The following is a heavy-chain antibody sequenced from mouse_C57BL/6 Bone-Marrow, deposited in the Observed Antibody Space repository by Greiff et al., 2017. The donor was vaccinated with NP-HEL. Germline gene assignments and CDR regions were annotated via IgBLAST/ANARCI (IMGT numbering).Heavy chain of an antibody. V-gene: IGHV1-69*01. J-gene: IGHJ1*03. CDR1: GYPFTSYW. D-gene: IGHD2-1*01. Sequence: VQLQQPGAELVMPGASVKLSCKASGYPFTSYWMHWVKQRPGQGLEWIGEIDPSDSYTNYNQKFKGKSTLTVDKSSSTAYMQLSSLTSEDSAVYYCARDGNYKNFDVWGTGTTVTVSS. CDR2: IDPSDSYT. CDR3: ARDGNYKNFDV.